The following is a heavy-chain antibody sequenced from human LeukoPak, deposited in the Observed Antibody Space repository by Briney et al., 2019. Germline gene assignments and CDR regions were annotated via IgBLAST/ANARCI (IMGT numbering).Heavy chain of an antibody. CDR1: GFTFIHFA. V-gene: IGHV3-33*06. Sequence: GGSLRLSCEASGFTFIHFAMHWVRQAPGKGLEWVAVIWSDATNQYYADSVKGRFTISIDDFRKTVSLQMDGLRVEDTAVYYCANDAQRGFDYSNPLEHWGQGSLVTVSS. CDR2: IWSDATNQ. CDR3: ANDAQRGFDYSNPLEH. J-gene: IGHJ1*01. D-gene: IGHD4-11*01.